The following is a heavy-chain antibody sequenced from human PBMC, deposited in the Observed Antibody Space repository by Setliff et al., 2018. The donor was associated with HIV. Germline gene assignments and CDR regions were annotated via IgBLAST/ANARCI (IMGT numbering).Heavy chain of an antibody. J-gene: IGHJ4*02. Sequence: QTLSLSCAVSGFPFSTYAMNWVRQAPGKGLEWVSAISDSGAPEYAASVKDRFTISRDDSKSIAYLQMNSLKTEDTATYYCSSTRQGRGDCCSQTACLPWDWGQGTLVTVSS. CDR3: SSTRQGRGDCCSQTACLPWD. V-gene: IGHV3-49*04. CDR2: ISDSGAP. CDR1: GFPFSTYA. D-gene: IGHD2-2*01.